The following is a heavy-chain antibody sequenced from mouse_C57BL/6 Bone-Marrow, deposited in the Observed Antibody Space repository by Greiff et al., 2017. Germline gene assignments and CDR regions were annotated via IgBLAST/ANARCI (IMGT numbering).Heavy chain of an antibody. J-gene: IGHJ4*01. Sequence: VQLQQSGAELVRPGASVKLSCTASGFNIKDDYMHWVKQRPEQGLEWIGWIDPENGDTEYASKVQGKATITADTSSNTAYLQLSSLTSEDTAVYYCTTDDYDIRYAMDYWGQGTSVTVSS. CDR2: IDPENGDT. V-gene: IGHV14-4*01. D-gene: IGHD2-4*01. CDR3: TTDDYDIRYAMDY. CDR1: GFNIKDDY.